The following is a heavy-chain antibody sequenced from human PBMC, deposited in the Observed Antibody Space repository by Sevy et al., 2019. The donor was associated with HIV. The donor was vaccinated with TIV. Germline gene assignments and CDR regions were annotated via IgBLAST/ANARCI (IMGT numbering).Heavy chain of an antibody. Sequence: GESLKISCAASGFTFSSYGMHWVRQAPGKGLEWVAVISYDGSNKYYAASVKGRFTISRDNSKNTLYLQMNSLRAEDTAVYYCAKDSSGSLDYWGQGTLVTVSS. CDR1: GFTFSSYG. D-gene: IGHD1-26*01. CDR2: ISYDGSNK. V-gene: IGHV3-30*18. J-gene: IGHJ4*02. CDR3: AKDSSGSLDY.